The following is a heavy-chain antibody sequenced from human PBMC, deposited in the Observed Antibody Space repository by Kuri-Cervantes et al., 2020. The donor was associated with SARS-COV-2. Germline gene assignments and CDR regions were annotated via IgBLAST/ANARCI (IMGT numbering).Heavy chain of an antibody. D-gene: IGHD2-21*01. J-gene: IGHJ4*02. V-gene: IGHV3-30*18. Sequence: LSLTCAASGFTFSSYAMSWVRQAPGKGLEWVAVISNDGKNKKCIASGKGRFTISRDNSQNTLYLQMKSLTSEDTAMYYCAKDRVGVHDFWGQGTLVTVSS. CDR3: AKDRVGVHDF. CDR2: ISNDGKNK. CDR1: GFTFSSYA.